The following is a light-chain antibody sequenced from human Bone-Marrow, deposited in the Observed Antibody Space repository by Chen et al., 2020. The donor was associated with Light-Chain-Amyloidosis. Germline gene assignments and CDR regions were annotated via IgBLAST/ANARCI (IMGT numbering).Light chain of an antibody. CDR2: STN. CDR1: SGSVSTNYY. CDR3: VLYVGSGIWV. V-gene: IGLV8-61*01. Sequence: QTVVTQEPSFSVSPGGTVTLTCGLSSGSVSTNYYPAWYQQTPGQAPRTLIYSTNTRSSGVPDRFSGSILGNKAALTITGAHADDESDYYCVLYVGSGIWVFGGGTKLTVL. J-gene: IGLJ3*02.